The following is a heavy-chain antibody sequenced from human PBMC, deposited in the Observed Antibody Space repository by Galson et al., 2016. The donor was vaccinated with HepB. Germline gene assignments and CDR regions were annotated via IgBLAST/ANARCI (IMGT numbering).Heavy chain of an antibody. V-gene: IGHV3-11*06. D-gene: IGHD4-23*01. CDR1: GFTFSDYY. J-gene: IGHJ4*02. CDR2: ISSSSSYT. CDR3: ARAQTTVVIYIDN. Sequence: SLRLSCAASGFTFSDYYMSWIRQAPGKGLEWVSYISSSSSYTNYAESVKGRFTISRDNAKNSLYLQMNSLRAEDTAVYYCARAQTTVVIYIDNWGQGTLVTVSS.